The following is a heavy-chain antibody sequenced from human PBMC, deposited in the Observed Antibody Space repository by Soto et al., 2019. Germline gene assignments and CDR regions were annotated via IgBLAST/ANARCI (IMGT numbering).Heavy chain of an antibody. CDR2: ISAGGGTT. D-gene: IGHD3-22*01. J-gene: IGHJ6*02. V-gene: IGHV3-23*01. Sequence: EVQLLESGGGLVQPGGSLRLSCAASGFTFSDYAMSWVRQAPGKGLEWVSTISAGGGTTYSAGSVKGRFTISRDNAKNSLYLQMNSLRAEDTAVYYCARVQLDSSGYYYYYYGMDVWGQGTTVTVSS. CDR1: GFTFSDYA. CDR3: ARVQLDSSGYYYYYYGMDV.